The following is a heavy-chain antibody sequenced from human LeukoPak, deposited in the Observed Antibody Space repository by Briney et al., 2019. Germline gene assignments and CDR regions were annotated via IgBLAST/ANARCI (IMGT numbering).Heavy chain of an antibody. Sequence: PGRSLRLSCAASGFTFSSYAMHWVRQAPGKGLEWGAVISYDGSNKIYAGSVKGRFTISRDDSKNTLYLQMNSLRAEDTAVYYCARPREAGSSSGWYFDYWGQGTLVTVSS. CDR3: ARPREAGSSSGWYFDY. CDR1: GFTFSSYA. J-gene: IGHJ4*02. V-gene: IGHV3-30-3*01. D-gene: IGHD6-19*01. CDR2: ISYDGSNK.